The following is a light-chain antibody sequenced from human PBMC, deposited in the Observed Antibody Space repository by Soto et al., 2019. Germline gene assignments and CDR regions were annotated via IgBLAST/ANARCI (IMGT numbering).Light chain of an antibody. V-gene: IGKV3-11*01. CDR3: QQRSNWPPIT. CDR2: QTS. J-gene: IGKJ5*01. CDR1: QYINTR. Sequence: EIVLTQSPATLSSFPGDRVTLSCRASQYINTRLAWYQHRPGQAPRLLIYQTSLRAAGIPARFSGSGSGTDFTLTISSLEPEDLAVYYCQQRSNWPPITFGQGTRLDIK.